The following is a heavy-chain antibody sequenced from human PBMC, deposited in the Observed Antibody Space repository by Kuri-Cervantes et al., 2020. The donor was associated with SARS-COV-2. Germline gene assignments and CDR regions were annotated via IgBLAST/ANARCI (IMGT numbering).Heavy chain of an antibody. CDR2: IIPIFGTA. J-gene: IGHJ6*02. V-gene: IGHV1-69*13. Sequence: SVKVSCKASGGTFSSYAISWVRQAPGQGLEWMGGIIPIFGTANYAQKFQGRVTITADESTSTAYMELSSLRSEDTAVYYCARTNQGWYSSSSGYYYYYGMDVWGQGTTVTVSS. CDR1: GGTFSSYA. D-gene: IGHD6-6*01. CDR3: ARTNQGWYSSSSGYYYYYGMDV.